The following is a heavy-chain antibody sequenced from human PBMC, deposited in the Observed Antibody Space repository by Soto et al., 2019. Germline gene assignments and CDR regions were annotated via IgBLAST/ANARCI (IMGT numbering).Heavy chain of an antibody. CDR2: IWYDGSNK. V-gene: IGHV3-33*01. CDR1: GFTFSSYG. Sequence: GGSLRLSCAASGFTFSSYGMHWVRQAPGKGLEWVAVIWYDGSNKYYADSVKGRFTISRDNSKNTLYLQMNSLRAEDTAVYYCARDEEGGYSYGFFDYWGQGTLVTVSS. CDR3: ARDEEGGYSYGFFDY. J-gene: IGHJ4*02. D-gene: IGHD5-18*01.